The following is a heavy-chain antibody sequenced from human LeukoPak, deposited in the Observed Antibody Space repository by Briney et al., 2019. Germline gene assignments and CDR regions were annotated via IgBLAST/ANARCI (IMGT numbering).Heavy chain of an antibody. CDR2: IYYSGST. Sequence: GSLRLSCAASGFTFSDFCMSWIRQPPGKGLEWIGYIYYSGSTNYNPSLKSRVTISVDTSKNQFSLKLSSVTAADTAVYYCAGGRRAARYPYYYYGMDVWGQGTTVTVSS. J-gene: IGHJ6*02. D-gene: IGHD6-6*01. V-gene: IGHV4-59*12. CDR1: GFTFSDFC. CDR3: AGGRRAARYPYYYYGMDV.